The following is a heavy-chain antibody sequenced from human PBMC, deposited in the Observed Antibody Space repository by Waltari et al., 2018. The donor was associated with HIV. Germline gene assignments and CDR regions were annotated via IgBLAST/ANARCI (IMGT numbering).Heavy chain of an antibody. J-gene: IGHJ4*02. CDR2: INLKSGGT. Sequence: QEQLVQSGAEVKKPGASVKVYCKASGYTFTDYYMHWVRLAPGQGLEWMGWINLKSGGTNYAQKFQGRVTMTRDTSISTAYMELSSLRSDDTAVYYCALYCSGGNCFFDYWGQGTLVTVSS. CDR3: ALYCSGGNCFFDY. D-gene: IGHD2-15*01. V-gene: IGHV1-2*02. CDR1: GYTFTDYY.